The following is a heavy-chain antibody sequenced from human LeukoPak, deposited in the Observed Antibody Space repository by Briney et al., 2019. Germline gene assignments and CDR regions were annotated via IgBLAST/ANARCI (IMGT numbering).Heavy chain of an antibody. D-gene: IGHD1-26*01. CDR2: ISSSSSTI. Sequence: GGSLRLSCAASGFTFSSYSMNWVRQAPGKGLEWVSYISSSSSTIYYADSVKGRFTASRDNAKNSLYLQMNSLRAEDTAVYYCARSSLQRWPSGFDYWGQGTLVTVSS. V-gene: IGHV3-48*04. CDR1: GFTFSSYS. J-gene: IGHJ4*02. CDR3: ARSSLQRWPSGFDY.